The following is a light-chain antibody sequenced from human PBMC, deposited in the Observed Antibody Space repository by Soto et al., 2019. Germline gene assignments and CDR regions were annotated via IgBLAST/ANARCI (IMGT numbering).Light chain of an antibody. CDR2: DVN. Sequence: QSALTQPRSVSGSPGQSVTISCTGTSSDVGGYNHVSWYRRHPGKAPKLMIYDVNKRPSGVPDRFSGSKSGNTASLTISGLQADDEADYYCCSYAGTYTYAFGTGTKVTVL. CDR3: CSYAGTYTYA. J-gene: IGLJ1*01. V-gene: IGLV2-11*01. CDR1: SSDVGGYNH.